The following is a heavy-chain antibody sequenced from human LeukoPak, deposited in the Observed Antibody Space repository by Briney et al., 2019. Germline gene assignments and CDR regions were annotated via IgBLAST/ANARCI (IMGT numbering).Heavy chain of an antibody. D-gene: IGHD3-22*01. CDR2: ISGSGGST. Sequence: TGGSLRLSCAASGFTFSSYAMSWVRQAPGKGLEWVSAISGSGGSTYYADSVKGRFTISRDNSKNTLYLQMNSLRAEDTAVYYCAKSLNYYDIRGFDYWGQGTLVTVSS. J-gene: IGHJ4*02. V-gene: IGHV3-23*01. CDR1: GFTFSSYA. CDR3: AKSLNYYDIRGFDY.